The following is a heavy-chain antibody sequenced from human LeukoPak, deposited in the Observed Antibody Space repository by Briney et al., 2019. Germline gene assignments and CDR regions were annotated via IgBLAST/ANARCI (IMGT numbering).Heavy chain of an antibody. CDR1: GFTFSSYS. CDR3: ARDRRGEKDFDV. Sequence: GGSLRLSCAASGFTFSSYSMNWVRQAPGKGLEWVSAIYADGYTRDAASVKGRFSISRHNSKNTVYLQMDNLRPEDTAVYYCARDRRGEKDFDVWGPGTMVTVSS. CDR2: IYADGYT. V-gene: IGHV3-53*04. J-gene: IGHJ3*01.